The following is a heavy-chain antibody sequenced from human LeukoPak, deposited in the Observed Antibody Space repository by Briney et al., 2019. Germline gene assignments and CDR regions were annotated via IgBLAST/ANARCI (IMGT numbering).Heavy chain of an antibody. V-gene: IGHV4-34*01. CDR2: INHSGST. J-gene: IGHJ6*03. CDR1: GGSFSGYY. Sequence: PSETLSLTCAVYGGSFSGYYWSWIRQPPGKGLEWIGEINHSGSTNYNPSLKSRVTISVDTSKNQFSLKLSSVTAADTAVYYCARAQYYYYYYMDVWGKGTTVTVSS. CDR3: ARAQYYYYYYMDV.